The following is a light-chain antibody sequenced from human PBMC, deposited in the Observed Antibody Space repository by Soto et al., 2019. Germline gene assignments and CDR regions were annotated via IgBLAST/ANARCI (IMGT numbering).Light chain of an antibody. J-gene: IGLJ3*02. Sequence: QSALTQPPSVSGSPGQSVTISCSGTIDDVTAYYRVSWYQQTPGTAPKLMIYDVSNRPSGVPDRFSGSRSGNTASLTISGLQAEDEGDYYCAAWDDSLSGWVFGGGTQLTVL. CDR2: DVS. CDR3: AAWDDSLSGWV. V-gene: IGLV2-18*01. CDR1: IDDVTAYYR.